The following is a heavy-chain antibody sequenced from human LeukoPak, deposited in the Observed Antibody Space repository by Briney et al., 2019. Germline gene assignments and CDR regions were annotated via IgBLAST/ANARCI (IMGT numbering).Heavy chain of an antibody. CDR1: GFAFSNQA. CDR2: ISDSGTIT. V-gene: IGHV3-23*01. CDR3: AKDARRTDGWYFFDY. Sequence: GGSLRLSCAASGFAFSNQAMSWVRQAPGKGLEWVSVISDSGTITYYADSVKGRFTISRDNSQNTLFLQMNSLRAEDTAVYYCAKDARRTDGWYFFDYWGQGALVTVSS. J-gene: IGHJ4*02. D-gene: IGHD6-19*01.